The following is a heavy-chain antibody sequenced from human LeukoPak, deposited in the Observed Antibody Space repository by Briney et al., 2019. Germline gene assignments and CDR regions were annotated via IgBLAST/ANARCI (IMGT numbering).Heavy chain of an antibody. CDR1: GFTFGDYA. D-gene: IGHD2-21*02. J-gene: IGHJ4*02. V-gene: IGHV3-11*05. CDR3: ARADYMTANDY. Sequence: GGSLRLSCTASGFTFGDYAMSWVRQAPGKGLEWVSYISSSSSYTNYADSVKGRFTISRDNAKNALYLQMNSLRAEDTAVYYCARADYMTANDYWGQGTLVTVSS. CDR2: ISSSSSYT.